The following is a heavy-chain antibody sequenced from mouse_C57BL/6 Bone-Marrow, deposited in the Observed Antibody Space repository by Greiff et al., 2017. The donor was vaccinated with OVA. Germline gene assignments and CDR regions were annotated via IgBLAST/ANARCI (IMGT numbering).Heavy chain of an antibody. CDR1: GYTFTSYG. CDR3: ARERDYGSSYMYFDV. J-gene: IGHJ1*03. D-gene: IGHD1-1*01. V-gene: IGHV1-81*01. CDR2: IYPRSGNT. Sequence: QVQLQQSGAELARPGASVKLSCKASGYTFTSYGISWVKQRTGQGLEWIGEIYPRSGNTYYNEKFKGKATLTAAKSSSTAYMELRSLTSEDSAVYFCARERDYGSSYMYFDVWGTGTTVTVSS.